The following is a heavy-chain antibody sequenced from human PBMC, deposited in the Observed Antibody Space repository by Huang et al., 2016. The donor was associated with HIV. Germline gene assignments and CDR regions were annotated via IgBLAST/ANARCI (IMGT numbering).Heavy chain of an antibody. V-gene: IGHV3-74*01. CDR2: INSDESST. D-gene: IGHD3-10*01. Sequence: EVQLVESGGGLVQPGGSLRLSCAASGFTFSSYWMHWVRQVPGKGLGWVSHINSDESSTSYADSVKGRFTISRDNAKNTLYLQMNSLRAEDTAVYYCARGSRQGKYYYGSGTAYWGQGTLVTVSS. CDR1: GFTFSSYW. J-gene: IGHJ4*02. CDR3: ARGSRQGKYYYGSGTAY.